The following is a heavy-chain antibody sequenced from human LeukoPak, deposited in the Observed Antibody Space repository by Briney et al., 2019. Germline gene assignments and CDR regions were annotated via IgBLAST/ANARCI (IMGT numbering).Heavy chain of an antibody. V-gene: IGHV4-30-4*08. Sequence: TLSLTCTVSGGSISSGDYYWSWIRQPPGKGLEWIGYIYYSGSTYYNPSLKSRVTISVDTSKNQFSLKLSSVTAADTAVYYCASDYSSSSWTGYLCYWGQGTLVTVSS. CDR3: ASDYSSSSWTGYLCY. CDR2: IYYSGST. J-gene: IGHJ4*02. CDR1: GGSISSGDYY. D-gene: IGHD6-6*01.